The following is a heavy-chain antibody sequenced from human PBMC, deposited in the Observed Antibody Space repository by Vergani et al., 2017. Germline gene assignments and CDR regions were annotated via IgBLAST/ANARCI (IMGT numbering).Heavy chain of an antibody. V-gene: IGHV1-58*02. Sequence: QMQLVQSGPEVKKPGTSVKVSCKASGLTFTSSAMQWVRQARGQRLEWIGWIVVGSGNTNYAQKFQERVTITRDMSTSTAYMELSSLRSEDTAVYYCAADLVGATERNFDYWGQGTLVTVSS. CDR3: AADLVGATERNFDY. D-gene: IGHD1-26*01. CDR2: IVVGSGNT. CDR1: GLTFTSSA. J-gene: IGHJ4*02.